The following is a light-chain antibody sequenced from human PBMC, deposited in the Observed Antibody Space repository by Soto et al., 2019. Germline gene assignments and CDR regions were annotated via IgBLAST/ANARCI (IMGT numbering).Light chain of an antibody. CDR1: QSISTF. Sequence: DIQMTQSPSSLSASVGDRVSVTCRASQSISTFLNWYQQRPGSAPKLLIYAASSLQSGVPSSFSGSGSGADFTLTIGSLQPEDFATYYCQQSYTTPRTFGQGTKVEVK. CDR2: AAS. J-gene: IGKJ1*01. CDR3: QQSYTTPRT. V-gene: IGKV1-39*01.